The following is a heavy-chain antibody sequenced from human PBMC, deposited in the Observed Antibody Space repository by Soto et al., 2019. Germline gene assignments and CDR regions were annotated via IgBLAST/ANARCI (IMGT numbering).Heavy chain of an antibody. D-gene: IGHD2-8*01. CDR3: AHMGPRYCTNCASGWGLDAFDF. V-gene: IGHV2-5*02. CDR2: VFWDDDK. J-gene: IGHJ3*01. Sequence: QITLKESGPTLVKPTQTLTLTCTLSGFSLGTYGVGVAWIRQPPGKGLEWLGLVFWDDDKLYSPSLMSRLTLTTDSSRNQVVLTMTNLDPVDTASYFCAHMGPRYCTNCASGWGLDAFDFWGQGTMVTVS. CDR1: GFSLGTYGVG.